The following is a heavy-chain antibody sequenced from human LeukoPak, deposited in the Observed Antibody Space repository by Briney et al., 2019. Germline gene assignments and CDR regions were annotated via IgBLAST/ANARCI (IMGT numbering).Heavy chain of an antibody. D-gene: IGHD2-2*01. J-gene: IGHJ6*03. V-gene: IGHV3-21*04. CDR2: ISSSSSYI. CDR1: GFTFSSYS. Sequence: GGSLRLSCAASGFTFSSYSMNWVRQAPGKGLEWVSSISSSSSYIYYADSVKGRFTISRDNAKNSLYLQMNSLRAEDTALYYCAKGGPAATDYYYYYMDVWGKGTTVTISS. CDR3: AKGGPAATDYYYYYMDV.